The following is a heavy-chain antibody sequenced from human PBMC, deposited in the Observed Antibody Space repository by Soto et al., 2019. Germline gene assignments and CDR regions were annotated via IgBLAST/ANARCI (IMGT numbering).Heavy chain of an antibody. V-gene: IGHV3-9*01. Sequence: PGGSLRLSCAASGFTFDDYAMHWVRQAPGKGLEWVSGISWNSGSIGYADSVMGRFTISRDNAKNSLYLQMNSLRAEDTALYYCAKAGYCSSNSCLPYYYGMDVWGQGTTVTVSS. CDR3: AKAGYCSSNSCLPYYYGMDV. CDR1: GFTFDDYA. D-gene: IGHD2-2*01. CDR2: ISWNSGSI. J-gene: IGHJ6*02.